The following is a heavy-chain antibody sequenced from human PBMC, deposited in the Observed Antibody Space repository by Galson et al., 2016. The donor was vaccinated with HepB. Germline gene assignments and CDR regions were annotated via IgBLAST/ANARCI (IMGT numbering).Heavy chain of an antibody. CDR3: AKERLRHFDFDY. V-gene: IGHV3-23*01. CDR2: ISGSGGST. D-gene: IGHD3-16*01. CDR1: GFTFSSCA. J-gene: IGHJ4*02. Sequence: SLRLSCAASGFTFSSCAMTWVRQAPGKGLEWVSAISGSGGSTYYADSVKGRFTISRDNSKNTLYLQMNSLRAEDTAVYYFAKERLRHFDFDYWGQGTLVTVSS.